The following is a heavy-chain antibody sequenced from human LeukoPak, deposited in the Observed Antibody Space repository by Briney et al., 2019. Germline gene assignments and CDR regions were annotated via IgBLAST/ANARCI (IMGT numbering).Heavy chain of an antibody. CDR2: VHYSGTT. V-gene: IGHV4-59*01. J-gene: IGHJ4*02. D-gene: IGHD4-17*01. CDR1: DGSITNYD. CDR3: ATGYGDFRVEGRYFYS. Sequence: IPSETLSLTCTVSDGSITNYDWSWVRQPPGKGLEFIGHVHYSGTTNYNPSLRSRVTISIDTSKKHFFLKLKSVTAADTAVYYCATGYGDFRVEGRYFYSWGQGTLVTVSS.